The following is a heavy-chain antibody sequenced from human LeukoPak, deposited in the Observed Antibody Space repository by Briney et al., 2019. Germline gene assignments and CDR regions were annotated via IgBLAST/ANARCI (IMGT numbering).Heavy chain of an antibody. J-gene: IGHJ4*02. V-gene: IGHV4-30-2*01. CDR1: GGSISSGGYS. CDR3: ASSIIRVDDLSPVDY. CDR2: IYHSGST. Sequence: SETLSLTCAVSGGSISSGGYSWSWIRQPPGKGLEWIGYIYHSGSTYYNPSLKNRVTISIDKSKNQFSLKLTSVTAADTAVYYCASSIIRVDDLSPVDYWGRGTLVTVSS. D-gene: IGHD3-16*02.